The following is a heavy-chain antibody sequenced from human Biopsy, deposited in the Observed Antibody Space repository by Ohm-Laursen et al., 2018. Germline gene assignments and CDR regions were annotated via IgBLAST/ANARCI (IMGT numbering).Heavy chain of an antibody. Sequence: SDTLSLTCTVSGGPISSYYWNWIRQPAGKGLEWIGRIYTSGSTNFNPSLKSRVTMSIDTSKSQFSLRLSSVTAADTAVYYCARAAFGPFDSWGQGALVTVSS. V-gene: IGHV4-4*07. CDR2: IYTSGST. D-gene: IGHD3-16*01. CDR1: GGPISSYY. CDR3: ARAAFGPFDS. J-gene: IGHJ4*02.